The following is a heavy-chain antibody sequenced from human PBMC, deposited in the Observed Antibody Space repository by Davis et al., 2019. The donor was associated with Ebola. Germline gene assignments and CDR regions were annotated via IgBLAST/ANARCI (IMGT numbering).Heavy chain of an antibody. CDR2: IVSGGGTT. CDR1: GFTFSSQA. V-gene: IGHV3-23*01. D-gene: IGHD3-3*01. Sequence: PGGSLRLSCAASGFTFSSQAMTWVRQAPGEGLEWVSGIVSGGGTTYYADSVKGRFTIPRDNSKNTLYLQMNNLRADDTAIYNCAKGGSIFGVIRRFDPWGQGTLVTVSS. J-gene: IGHJ5*02. CDR3: AKGGSIFGVIRRFDP.